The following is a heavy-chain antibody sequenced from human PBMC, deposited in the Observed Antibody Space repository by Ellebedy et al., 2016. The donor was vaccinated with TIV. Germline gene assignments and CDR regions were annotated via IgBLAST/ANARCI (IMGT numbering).Heavy chain of an antibody. V-gene: IGHV3-30*18. D-gene: IGHD6-19*01. J-gene: IGHJ4*02. Sequence: GESLKISCAASGFAFSNFGMHWVRQAPGKGLEWVALISYDGTNIFYADSVKGRFTVSRDNSKNMLYLQLDSLRVEDTAIYYCAKEKFNSGGYWGQGTLVTVSS. CDR3: AKEKFNSGGY. CDR1: GFAFSNFG. CDR2: ISYDGTNI.